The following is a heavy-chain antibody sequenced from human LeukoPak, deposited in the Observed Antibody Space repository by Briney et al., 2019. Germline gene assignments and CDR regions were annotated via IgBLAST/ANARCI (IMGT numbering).Heavy chain of an antibody. CDR2: ISGAGDNA. V-gene: IGHV3-23*01. CDR1: GLTFSSYA. D-gene: IGHD2-15*01. J-gene: IGHJ4*02. Sequence: PGGSLRLSCAASGLTFSSYAVSWVRQAPGKGLEWVSAISGAGDNAFYADSVKGRFTISRDNSKNTLYLQMNSLRAEDTAVYYCAKDFRGSGYFFGYWGQGTLVTVSS. CDR3: AKDFRGSGYFFGY.